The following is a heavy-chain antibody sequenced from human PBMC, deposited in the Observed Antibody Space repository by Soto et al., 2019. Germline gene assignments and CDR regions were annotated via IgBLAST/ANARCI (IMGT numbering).Heavy chain of an antibody. CDR1: GFSVTSNY. J-gene: IGHJ4*02. D-gene: IGHD3-9*01. CDR3: ARVTTFYDILTSSYALNYFDY. CDR2: IYAGGNT. Sequence: PGGSLSLSCAASGFSVTSNYMTWVRQAPGKGLECVSVIYAGGNTYYPDSVKGRFTISSDNSKNTLFLQMNNLRAEDTAVYYCARVTTFYDILTSSYALNYFDYWGQGTRVTVSS. V-gene: IGHV3-53*01.